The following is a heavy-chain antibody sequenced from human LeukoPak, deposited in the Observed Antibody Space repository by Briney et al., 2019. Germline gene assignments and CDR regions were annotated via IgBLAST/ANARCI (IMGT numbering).Heavy chain of an antibody. J-gene: IGHJ3*02. CDR2: INWDGGST. D-gene: IGHD6-13*01. CDR3: ARTKQQLVLDAFDI. V-gene: IGHV3-20*04. Sequence: PGGSLRLSCAASGFTFDDYGMSWVRQAPGKGLELVSGINWDGGSTGYADSVKGRFTISRDNAKNSLYLQMNSLRAEDTALYYCARTKQQLVLDAFDIWGQGTMVTVSS. CDR1: GFTFDDYG.